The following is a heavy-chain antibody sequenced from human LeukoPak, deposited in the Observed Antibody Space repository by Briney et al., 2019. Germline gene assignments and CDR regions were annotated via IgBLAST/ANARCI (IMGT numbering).Heavy chain of an antibody. CDR2: IYYSEST. Sequence: PSETLSLTCTVSGGSISSSSYYWGWIRQPPGKGLEWIGSIYYSESTYYNPSLKSRVTISVDTSKNQFSLKLSSVTAADTAVYYCATPDDYGAPYDAFDIWGQGTMVTVSS. D-gene: IGHD4-17*01. J-gene: IGHJ3*02. CDR3: ATPDDYGAPYDAFDI. V-gene: IGHV4-39*01. CDR1: GGSISSSSYY.